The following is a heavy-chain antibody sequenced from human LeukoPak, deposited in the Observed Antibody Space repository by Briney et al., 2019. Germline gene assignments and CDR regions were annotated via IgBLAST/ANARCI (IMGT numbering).Heavy chain of an antibody. CDR1: GFTFSNYA. J-gene: IGHJ4*02. CDR3: AILGTEILLAGLGY. Sequence: PGGSLRLSCAASGFTFSNYAMHWVRQAPGKGLEWVAITRLDGSKKYHADSVKGRFTISRDNTKNTLYLQMNSLRPEDTAMYYCAILGTEILLAGLGYWGQGTLVTVSS. CDR2: TRLDGSKK. V-gene: IGHV3-30*02. D-gene: IGHD3-16*01.